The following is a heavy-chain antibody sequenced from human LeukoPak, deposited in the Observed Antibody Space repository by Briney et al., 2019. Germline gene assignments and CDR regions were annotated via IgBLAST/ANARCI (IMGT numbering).Heavy chain of an antibody. Sequence: GGSLRLSCAASGFTFSSYGMHWVRQAPGKGLEWVAVISFDGSNKYYADSVKGRFTISRDNSKSTLYVQMNSLRVEDTAEYYCAGDLDAFGILYYFDYWGQGTPVTVSS. CDR2: ISFDGSNK. D-gene: IGHD3-16*01. J-gene: IGHJ4*02. CDR1: GFTFSSYG. V-gene: IGHV3-30-3*01. CDR3: AGDLDAFGILYYFDY.